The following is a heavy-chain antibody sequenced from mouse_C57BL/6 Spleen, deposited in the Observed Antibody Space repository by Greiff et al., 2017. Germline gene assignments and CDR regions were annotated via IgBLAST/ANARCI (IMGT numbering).Heavy chain of an antibody. J-gene: IGHJ2*01. V-gene: IGHV1-9*01. Sequence: QVQLQQSGAELMKPGASVKLSCKATGYTFTGYWIEWVKQRPGHGLEWLGELLPGSGSTNYNEKFKDKATLTADKSSSTAYMQLSSLTYEDSAVYYCARGVYYGPYFDYWGQGTTLTVSS. CDR1: GYTFTGYW. CDR3: ARGVYYGPYFDY. D-gene: IGHD2-3*01. CDR2: LLPGSGST.